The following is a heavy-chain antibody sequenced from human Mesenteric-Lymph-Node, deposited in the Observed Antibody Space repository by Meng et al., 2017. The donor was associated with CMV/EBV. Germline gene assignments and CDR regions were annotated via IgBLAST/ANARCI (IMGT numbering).Heavy chain of an antibody. CDR3: ARDIRPYCSSTSCYTSYYYYGMDV. CDR2: INPSGGST. CDR1: GYTFTSYY. V-gene: IGHV1-46*01. Sequence: SCKASGYTFTSYYMHWVRQAPGQGLEWMGIINPSGGSTSYAQKFQGRVTMTRDTSTSTVYMELSSLRSEDTAVYYCARDIRPYCSSTSCYTSYYYYGMDVWGQGTTVTVSS. D-gene: IGHD2-2*02. J-gene: IGHJ6*02.